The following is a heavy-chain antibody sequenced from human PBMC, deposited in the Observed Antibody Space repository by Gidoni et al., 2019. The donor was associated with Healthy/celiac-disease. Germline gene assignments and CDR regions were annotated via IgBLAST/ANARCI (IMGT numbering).Heavy chain of an antibody. CDR2: INHSGST. V-gene: IGHV4-34*01. Sequence: QVQLQQWGAGLLKPSETLSLTCAVYGGSFSGYYWSWIRQPPGKGLEWIGEINHSGSTNYNPSLKSRVTISVDTSKNQFSLKLSSVIAADTAVYYCAREGGGYSSAFDIWGQGTMVTVSS. D-gene: IGHD5-18*01. CDR1: GGSFSGYY. CDR3: AREGGGYSSAFDI. J-gene: IGHJ3*02.